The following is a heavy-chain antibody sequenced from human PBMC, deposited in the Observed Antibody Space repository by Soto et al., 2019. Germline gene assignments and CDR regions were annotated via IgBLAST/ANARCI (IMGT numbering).Heavy chain of an antibody. Sequence: SETLSLTCTVSGGSISSYYWSWIRQPPGKGLEWIGYIYYSGSTNYNPSLKSRVTISVDTSKNQFSLKLSSVTAADTAVYYCARTYSSSSDGWFDPWGQGTLVTVSS. CDR1: GGSISSYY. V-gene: IGHV4-59*01. D-gene: IGHD6-6*01. CDR3: ARTYSSSSDGWFDP. CDR2: IYYSGST. J-gene: IGHJ5*02.